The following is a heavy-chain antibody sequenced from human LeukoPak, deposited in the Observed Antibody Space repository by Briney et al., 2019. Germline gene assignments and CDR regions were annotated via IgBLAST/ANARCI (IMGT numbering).Heavy chain of an antibody. V-gene: IGHV3-48*01. J-gene: IGHJ4*02. CDR1: VFTLSTYS. Sequence: GGSLRLSCAASVFTLSTYSTNSVREAPGKGPEWVSGIDSGSNNIHYADSVKGRFTISRDDAKNSLYQQIDSMRAEDTAVYYCARERDGYKLFDYWGQGTLVTVSS. CDR3: ARERDGYKLFDY. CDR2: IDSGSNNI. D-gene: IGHD5-24*01.